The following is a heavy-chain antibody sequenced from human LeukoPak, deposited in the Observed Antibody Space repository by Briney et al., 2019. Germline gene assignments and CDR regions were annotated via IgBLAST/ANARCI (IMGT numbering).Heavy chain of an antibody. J-gene: IGHJ4*02. CDR1: GYSFTSYW. D-gene: IGHD7-27*01. V-gene: IGHV5-10-1*01. CDR2: IDPSDSQT. CDR3: ARPANWGIDY. Sequence: GESLKISCKCSGYSFTSYWISWVRQMPGKGLEWMGRIDPSDSQTNHSPSFQGHVIMSADKSISTAYLQWSSLKASDSAIYYCARPANWGIDYWGQGTLVTVSS.